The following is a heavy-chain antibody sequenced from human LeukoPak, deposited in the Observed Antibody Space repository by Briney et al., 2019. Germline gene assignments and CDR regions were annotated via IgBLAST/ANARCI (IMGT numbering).Heavy chain of an antibody. V-gene: IGHV4-39*01. CDR3: ASYMVRGPYHFDY. D-gene: IGHD3-10*01. J-gene: IGHJ4*02. CDR2: IYYSGTT. CDR1: GGSISSSDYY. Sequence: PSGTLSLTCTVSGGSISSSDYYWAWIRQPPGKGLEWLGSIYYSGTTYYKPSLKSRFTISVDTSKNQFSLKLSSVTAADTAVYYCASYMVRGPYHFDYWGQGTLVSVSS.